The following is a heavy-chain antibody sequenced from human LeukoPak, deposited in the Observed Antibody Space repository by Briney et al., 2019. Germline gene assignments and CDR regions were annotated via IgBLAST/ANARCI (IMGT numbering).Heavy chain of an antibody. Sequence: GGSLRLSCAASGFTFSSYAMSWVRQAPGKGLEWVSAISGSGGSTYYADSVKGRFTISRDNSKNTLYLQMNSLRAEDTAVYYCAKNGGFSYADPYYFDYWGQGTLVTASS. CDR3: AKNGGFSYADPYYFDY. CDR2: ISGSGGST. J-gene: IGHJ4*02. CDR1: GFTFSSYA. D-gene: IGHD4-23*01. V-gene: IGHV3-23*01.